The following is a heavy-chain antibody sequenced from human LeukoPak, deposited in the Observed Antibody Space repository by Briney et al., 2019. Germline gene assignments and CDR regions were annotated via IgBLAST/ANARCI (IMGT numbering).Heavy chain of an antibody. J-gene: IGHJ4*02. CDR2: IIPIFGTA. CDR3: ARADDYARGDY. Sequence: ASVKVSCKASGGTFSTYAISWVRQAPGQGLEWMGGIIPIFGTANYAQKFQGRVTITADKSTSTAYMELSSLRSEDTAVYYCARADDYARGDYWGQGTLVTVSS. D-gene: IGHD4-17*01. V-gene: IGHV1-69*06. CDR1: GGTFSTYA.